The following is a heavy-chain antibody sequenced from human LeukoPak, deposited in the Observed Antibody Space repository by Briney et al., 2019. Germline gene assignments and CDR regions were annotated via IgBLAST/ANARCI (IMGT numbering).Heavy chain of an antibody. J-gene: IGHJ4*02. CDR3: ARGIWSEMATNYFDY. V-gene: IGHV4-4*09. Sequence: PSETLSLTCTVSGGSISSYYWSWIRQPPGKGLEWIGYIYTSGSTNYNPSLKSRVTISVDTSKNQFSLKLSPVTAADTAVYYCARGIWSEMATNYFDYWGQGTLVTVSS. CDR1: GGSISSYY. D-gene: IGHD5-24*01. CDR2: IYTSGST.